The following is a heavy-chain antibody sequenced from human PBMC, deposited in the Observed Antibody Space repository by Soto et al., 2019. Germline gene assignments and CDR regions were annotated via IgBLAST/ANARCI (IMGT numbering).Heavy chain of an antibody. D-gene: IGHD3-22*01. Sequence: SETLSLTCNVSGRSINSYYWSWVRQPPGKGLEWIGYIHDSGITSYNPSLKSRVTMSADTSKNQFSLKLTSVTGADTAVYYCARTYDSNGYANEFDSWGQGILVTVSS. CDR1: GRSINSYY. CDR3: ARTYDSNGYANEFDS. V-gene: IGHV4-59*01. J-gene: IGHJ4*02. CDR2: IHDSGIT.